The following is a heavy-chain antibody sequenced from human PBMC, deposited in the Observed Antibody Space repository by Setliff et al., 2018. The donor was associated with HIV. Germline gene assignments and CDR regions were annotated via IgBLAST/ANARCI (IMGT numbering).Heavy chain of an antibody. V-gene: IGHV3-15*01. Sequence: GGSLRLSCVVSGFNFKSGWMTWVRQAPGKGLEWVGRIKSNSDGGTSDYAAAVKDRFSFSTDNSKKTLSLQMNSLRAVTVRNVAAVDCWGQGTLVTVSS. CDR1: GFNFKSGW. CDR3: VDC. J-gene: IGHJ4*02. D-gene: IGHD6-19*01. CDR2: IKSNSDGGTS.